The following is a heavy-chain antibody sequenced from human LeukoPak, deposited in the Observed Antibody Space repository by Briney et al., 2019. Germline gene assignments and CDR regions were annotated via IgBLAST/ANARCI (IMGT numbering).Heavy chain of an antibody. J-gene: IGHJ4*02. CDR2: ISYDGTNK. D-gene: IGHD6-13*01. V-gene: IGHV3-30*19. CDR1: GFTFSSYV. CDR3: ARDEAYSSSWYAVDY. Sequence: GGSLRLSCAASGFTFSSYVIHWVRQAPGKGLEWVAVISYDGTNKYYADSVKGRFTISRDTSKNTVFLQMNSLRGEDTAVYYCARDEAYSSSWYAVDYWGQGTLVTVSS.